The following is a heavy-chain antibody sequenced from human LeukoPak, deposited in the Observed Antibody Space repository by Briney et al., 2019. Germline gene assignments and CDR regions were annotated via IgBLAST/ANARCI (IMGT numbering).Heavy chain of an antibody. CDR3: ARQDWNYSDWFDP. CDR2: IYHSGST. Sequence: SETLSLTCAVSGYSISSGYYWGWIRQPPGQGLEWIGSIYHSGSTYYNPSLKSRVTISVDTSKNQFSLKLSSVTAADTAVYYCARQDWNYSDWFDPWGQGTLVTVSS. CDR1: GYSISSGYY. J-gene: IGHJ5*02. D-gene: IGHD1-7*01. V-gene: IGHV4-38-2*01.